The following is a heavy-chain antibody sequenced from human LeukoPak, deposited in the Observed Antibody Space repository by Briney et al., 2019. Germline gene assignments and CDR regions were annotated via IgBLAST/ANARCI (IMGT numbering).Heavy chain of an antibody. Sequence: GGSLRLSCAASGFTFSNYMRNWVRQAPGKGLVWVSRIKSDGITITYADSVKGRFTISRDNAKNTLYLQMNSLRAEDTAVYYCARDAVDTANAVWGQGTTVTVSS. V-gene: IGHV3-74*01. CDR2: IKSDGITI. J-gene: IGHJ6*02. CDR1: GFTFSNYM. D-gene: IGHD5-18*01. CDR3: ARDAVDTANAV.